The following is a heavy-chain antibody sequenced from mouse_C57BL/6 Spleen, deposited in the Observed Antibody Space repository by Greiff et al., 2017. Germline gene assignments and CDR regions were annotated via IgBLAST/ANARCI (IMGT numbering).Heavy chain of an antibody. J-gene: IGHJ3*01. CDR2: ISSGGSYT. CDR1: GFTFSSYG. Sequence: EVKLMESGGDLVKPGGSLKLSCAASGFTFSSYGMSWVRQTPDKRLEWVATISSGGSYTYYPDSVKGRFTISRDNAKNTLYLQMSSLKSEDTAMYYCARHDDGYYVWFAYWGQGTLVTVSA. V-gene: IGHV5-6*01. CDR3: ARHDDGYYVWFAY. D-gene: IGHD2-3*01.